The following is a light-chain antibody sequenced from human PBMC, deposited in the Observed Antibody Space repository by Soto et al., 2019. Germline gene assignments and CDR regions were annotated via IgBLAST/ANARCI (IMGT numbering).Light chain of an antibody. CDR1: QSISSY. J-gene: IGKJ3*01. V-gene: IGKV1-39*01. CDR2: AAS. CDR3: QQSFRTPFT. Sequence: DIQMTQSPSSLSASVGDRVNITCRASQSISSYLNWYQQKPGKAPKLLVYAASRWQSGVPSRFSGTGSGTDFTLTISSLQPEDFATYYCQQSFRTPFTFGPGNKLDIK.